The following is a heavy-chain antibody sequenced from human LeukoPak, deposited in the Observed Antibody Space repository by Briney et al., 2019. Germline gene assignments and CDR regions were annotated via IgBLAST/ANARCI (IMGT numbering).Heavy chain of an antibody. V-gene: IGHV1-8*01. CDR1: GYTFTSYD. CDR3: ASAWDSSGWTNWFDP. D-gene: IGHD6-19*01. Sequence: ASVKVSCKASGYTFTSYDINWVRQATGQGLEWMGWMNPNSGNTGYAQKFQGRVTKTRNTSISTAYMELSSLRSEDTAVYYCASAWDSSGWTNWFDPWGQGTLVTVSS. J-gene: IGHJ5*02. CDR2: MNPNSGNT.